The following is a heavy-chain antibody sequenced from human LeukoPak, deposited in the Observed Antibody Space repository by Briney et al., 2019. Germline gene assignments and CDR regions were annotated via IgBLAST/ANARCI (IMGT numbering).Heavy chain of an antibody. CDR2: IYWDDDT. Sequence: SGPTLLNPTQPLTLTCTFSGFSLSSGAEGVGWVRQPPGKALEWLSLIYWDDDTRYSPSLNNMLSITKDTSKNQVVLTLANLDPLDTATYYCAHRLLSSAGAYDFWGPGTMVTVSS. D-gene: IGHD2-15*01. CDR1: GFSLSSGAEG. V-gene: IGHV2-5*02. J-gene: IGHJ3*01. CDR3: AHRLLSSAGAYDF.